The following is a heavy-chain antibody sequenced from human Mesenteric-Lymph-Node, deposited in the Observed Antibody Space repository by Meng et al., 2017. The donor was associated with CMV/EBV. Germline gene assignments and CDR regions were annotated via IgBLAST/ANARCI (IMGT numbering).Heavy chain of an antibody. CDR3: ARTYGDHYDGVYLDS. D-gene: IGHD3-22*01. CDR2: IKVDGSDK. CDR1: GFTFSIYW. J-gene: IGHJ4*02. Sequence: GGSLRLSCAASGFTFSIYWMSWVRQAPGKGLEWVANIKVDGSDKYYVDSVKGRFTISRDNAKNSLYLQMNSLRAEDTALYYCARTYGDHYDGVYLDSWGQGTLVTVSS. V-gene: IGHV3-7*03.